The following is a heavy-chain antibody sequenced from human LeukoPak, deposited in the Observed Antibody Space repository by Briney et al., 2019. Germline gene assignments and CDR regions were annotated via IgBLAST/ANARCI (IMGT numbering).Heavy chain of an antibody. CDR2: IYYSGST. D-gene: IGHD3-10*01. CDR1: GGSISSHY. J-gene: IGHJ6*03. V-gene: IGHV4-59*11. CDR3: AREVVVRGVIYYYYYMDV. Sequence: SETLSLTCTVSGGSISSHYWSWIRQPPGKGLEWIGYIYYSGSTNYNPSLKSRVTISVDTSKNQFSLKLSSVTTADTAVYYCAREVVVRGVIYYYYYMDVWGKGTTVTVSS.